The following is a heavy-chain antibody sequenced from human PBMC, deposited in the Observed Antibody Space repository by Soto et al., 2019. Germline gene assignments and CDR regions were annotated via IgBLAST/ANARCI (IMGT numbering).Heavy chain of an antibody. V-gene: IGHV2-26*01. D-gene: IGHD3-22*01. CDR2: IFSNDEK. Sequence: SGPTLVNPTETLTLTCTVSGFSLSNARMGVSWIRQPPGKALEWLARIFSNDEKSYSTSLKSRLTISKDTSKSQVVLTMTNMDPVDTATYYCARIPSYYYDSSGYSLVWFDPWGQGTLVTVSS. J-gene: IGHJ5*02. CDR1: GFSLSNARMG. CDR3: ARIPSYYYDSSGYSLVWFDP.